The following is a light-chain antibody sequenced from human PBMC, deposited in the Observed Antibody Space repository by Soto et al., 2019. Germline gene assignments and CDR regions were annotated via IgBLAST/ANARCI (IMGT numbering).Light chain of an antibody. V-gene: IGKV3-20*01. CDR3: QLYDSSPYT. CDR2: GAS. J-gene: IGKJ2*01. CDR1: QSVSSSY. Sequence: EIVLTQSPGTLSLSPGERATLSCRTSQSVSSSYLAWYQQKPGQAPRLLIYGASSRATAIPDRFSGYGSGTYFSLNITTLEPEDFAVDYCQLYDSSPYTFGQGTKLEIK.